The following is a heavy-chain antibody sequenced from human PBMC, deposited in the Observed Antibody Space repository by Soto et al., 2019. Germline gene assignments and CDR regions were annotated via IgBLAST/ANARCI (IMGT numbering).Heavy chain of an antibody. D-gene: IGHD2-2*01. J-gene: IGHJ4*02. CDR3: ARRNPRTAARPFDY. Sequence: PGGSLRLSCAASGFTFSSYEMNWVRQAPGKGLEWVSYISSSGSTIYYADSVKGRFTISRENAKNSLYLQMNSLRAEDTAVYYYARRNPRTAARPFDYWGQGTLVTVSS. CDR2: ISSSGSTI. V-gene: IGHV3-48*03. CDR1: GFTFSSYE.